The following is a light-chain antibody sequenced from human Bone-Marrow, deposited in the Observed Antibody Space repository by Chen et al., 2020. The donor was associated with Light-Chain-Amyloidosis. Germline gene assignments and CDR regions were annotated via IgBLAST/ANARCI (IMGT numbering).Light chain of an antibody. CDR3: VLRTQWPWT. CDR2: KVS. V-gene: IGKV2-30*01. Sequence: DVVVTQSPLSLPVTLGQPASISCRSSQSLVYSDGNTYLNWFQQRPGHSPRRLICKVSNRDSGVPDRFSGSGSGTDFTLNISRVEAGDVGVCYCVLRTQWPWTFGKGTKVEIK. J-gene: IGKJ1*01. CDR1: QSLVYSDGNTY.